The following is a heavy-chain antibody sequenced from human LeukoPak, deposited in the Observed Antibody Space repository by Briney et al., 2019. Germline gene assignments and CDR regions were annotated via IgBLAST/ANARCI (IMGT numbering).Heavy chain of an antibody. CDR2: ISSSSSYI. D-gene: IGHD1-26*01. CDR1: GFTFSSYS. J-gene: IGHJ4*02. CDR3: ARDRSGSCKFDY. Sequence: GGSLRLSCAASGFTFSSYSMNWVRQAPGKGLEWVSSISSSSSYIYYADSVEGRFTISRDNAKNSLYLQMNSLRAEDTAVYYCARDRSGSCKFDYWGQGTLVTVSS. V-gene: IGHV3-21*01.